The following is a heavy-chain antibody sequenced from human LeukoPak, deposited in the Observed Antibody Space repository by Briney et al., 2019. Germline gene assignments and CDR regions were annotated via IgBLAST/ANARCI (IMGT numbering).Heavy chain of an antibody. CDR2: IYYNGTT. D-gene: IGHD2-8*01. V-gene: IGHV4-59*08. CDR1: GGSINDYH. CDR3: ARGNGHFDY. J-gene: IGHJ4*02. Sequence: SETLSLTCTVSGGSINDYHWSWIRQPPGKGLEWIGYIYYNGTTNYNPSLKTRITMSVDTSKNQFSLKLTSLTAADTALYYCARGNGHFDYWGQGTLVTVSS.